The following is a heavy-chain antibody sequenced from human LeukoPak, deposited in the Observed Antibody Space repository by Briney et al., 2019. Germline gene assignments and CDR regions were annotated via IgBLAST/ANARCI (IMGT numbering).Heavy chain of an antibody. Sequence: SETLSLTCTVSLDSTTSNFWSWVRQPPGKGLEWIGEIHRSGSPNYNPSLQSRVTISIDRSRNQIVLELSSVTAADTAVYSCARLHGASAFITMIVGIADAFDTWGQGTMVTVSS. CDR1: LDSTTSNF. CDR2: IHRSGSP. CDR3: ARLHGASAFITMIVGIADAFDT. V-gene: IGHV4-4*02. D-gene: IGHD3-22*01. J-gene: IGHJ3*02.